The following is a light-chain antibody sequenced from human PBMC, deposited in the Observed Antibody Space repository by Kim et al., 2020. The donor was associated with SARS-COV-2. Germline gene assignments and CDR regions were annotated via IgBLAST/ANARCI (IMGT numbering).Light chain of an antibody. CDR2: EDK. CDR3: QAWDSRTVV. V-gene: IGLV3-1*01. CDR1: KLGNKY. Sequence: SYELTQPPSVSVSPGQTARITCSGDKLGNKYACWYQQKPGQAPVLVIYEDKKRPSGIPERFSGSNSGNTATLTISGTQAMDEADYYCQAWDSRTVVFGGGTQLTVL. J-gene: IGLJ2*01.